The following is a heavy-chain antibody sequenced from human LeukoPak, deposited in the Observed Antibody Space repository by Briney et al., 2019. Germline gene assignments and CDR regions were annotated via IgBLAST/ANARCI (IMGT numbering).Heavy chain of an antibody. V-gene: IGHV3-11*01. D-gene: IGHD3-10*01. J-gene: IGHJ4*02. CDR1: GFTFSDYY. CDR2: ISSSGSTI. Sequence: PGGSLRLSCAASGFTFSDYYMSWIRQAPGKGLEGVSYISSSGSTIYYADSVKGRFTISRDNAKNSLYLQMNSLRAEDTAVYYCARVRFAFQYYFDYWGQGTLVTVSS. CDR3: ARVRFAFQYYFDY.